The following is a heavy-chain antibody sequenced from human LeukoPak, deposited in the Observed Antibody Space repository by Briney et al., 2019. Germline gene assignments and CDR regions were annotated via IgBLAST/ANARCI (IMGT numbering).Heavy chain of an antibody. CDR3: ARDLRGYSYYYGMDV. CDR1: GCTFTSYY. D-gene: IGHD5-12*01. Sequence: GASVKVSCKASGCTFTSYYMHWVRQAPGQGLEWMGIINPSGGSTSYAQKFQGRVTMTRDTSTSTVYMELSSLRSEDTAVYYCARDLRGYSYYYGMDVWGQGTTVTVSS. J-gene: IGHJ6*02. CDR2: INPSGGST. V-gene: IGHV1-46*01.